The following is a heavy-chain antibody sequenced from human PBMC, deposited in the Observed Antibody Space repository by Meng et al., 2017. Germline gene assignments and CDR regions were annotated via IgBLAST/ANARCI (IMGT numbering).Heavy chain of an antibody. CDR2: ISYDGSNK. CDR1: GFTFSSYA. CDR3: AHFDY. J-gene: IGHJ4*02. Sequence: QVQLVGSGGGRVQPGRSLRLSCAASGFTFSSYAMHWVRQAPGKGLEWVAVISYDGSNKYYADSVKGRFTISRDNSKNTLYLQMNSLRAEDTAVYYCAHFDYWGQGTLVTVSS. V-gene: IGHV3-30*01.